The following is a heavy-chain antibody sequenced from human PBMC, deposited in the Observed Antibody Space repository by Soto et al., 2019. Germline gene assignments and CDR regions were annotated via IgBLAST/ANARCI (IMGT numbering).Heavy chain of an antibody. CDR3: AMATSRQQDY. J-gene: IGHJ4*02. D-gene: IGHD5-12*01. Sequence: QVQLQESGPGLVKPSGTLSITCAVSGGSISSSNWWRWVRQPPGQGLEWIGELYHSGSTNYNPSHKSRVTIAVDKSKNQSSLKLSSVTAADTAVYYCAMATSRQQDYWGQGTLVTVSS. V-gene: IGHV4-4*02. CDR1: GGSISSSNW. CDR2: LYHSGST.